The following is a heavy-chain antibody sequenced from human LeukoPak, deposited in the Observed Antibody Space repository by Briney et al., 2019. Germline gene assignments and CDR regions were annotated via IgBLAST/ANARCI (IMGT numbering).Heavy chain of an antibody. CDR3: TTGIAVAGTNY. Sequence: GGSLRLSCAASGFTFSNARMSWVRQAPGKGLEWVGRIKSKTDGGTTDYAAPVKGRYTISRDDSKNTLYLQMNSLKTEDTAVYYCTTGIAVAGTNYWGQGTLVTVSS. D-gene: IGHD6-19*01. J-gene: IGHJ4*02. CDR2: IKSKTDGGTT. CDR1: GFTFSNAR. V-gene: IGHV3-15*01.